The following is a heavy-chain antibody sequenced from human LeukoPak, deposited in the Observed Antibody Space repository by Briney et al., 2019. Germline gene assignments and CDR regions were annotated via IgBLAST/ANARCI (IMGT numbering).Heavy chain of an antibody. D-gene: IGHD3-22*01. CDR3: TRDEDLNDRSPFDY. Sequence: PGGSLRLSCAASGFTFSSYGMHWVRQAPGKGLEWVAVIWYDGSNKYYADSVKGRFTISRDNSKNSVYLQMNSLRAEDTAVYYCTRDEDLNDRSPFDYWGQGTLVTVSS. CDR2: IWYDGSNK. J-gene: IGHJ4*02. CDR1: GFTFSSYG. V-gene: IGHV3-33*01.